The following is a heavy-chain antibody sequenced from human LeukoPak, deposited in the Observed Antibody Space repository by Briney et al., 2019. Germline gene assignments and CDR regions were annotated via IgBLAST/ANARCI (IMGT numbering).Heavy chain of an antibody. CDR3: ARSRYYDTTGYNPTYYFDS. V-gene: IGHV4-59*01. D-gene: IGHD3-22*01. Sequence: SETLSLTCAVSGGSIIGSYWTWIRQSPAQGLQFIGYIYSTLDVNYNPSLKSRVTISIDMSTNQFSLRLNSVTAADTAIYYCARSRYYDTTGYNPTYYFDSWGQGALVTVSS. CDR1: GGSIIGSY. J-gene: IGHJ4*02. CDR2: IYSTLDV.